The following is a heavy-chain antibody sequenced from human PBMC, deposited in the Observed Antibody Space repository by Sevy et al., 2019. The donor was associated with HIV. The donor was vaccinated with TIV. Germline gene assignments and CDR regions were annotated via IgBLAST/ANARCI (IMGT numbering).Heavy chain of an antibody. CDR1: GFTFSSYA. V-gene: IGHV3-30-3*01. Sequence: GGSLRLSCAASGFTFSSYAMHWVRQAPGKGLEWVAVISYDGSNKYYADSVKGRFTISRDNSKNTLYLQMNSLRAEDTAVYYCARGDFWSGDHYYYCCMDVWGQGTTVTVSS. CDR2: ISYDGSNK. D-gene: IGHD3-3*01. CDR3: ARGDFWSGDHYYYCCMDV. J-gene: IGHJ6*02.